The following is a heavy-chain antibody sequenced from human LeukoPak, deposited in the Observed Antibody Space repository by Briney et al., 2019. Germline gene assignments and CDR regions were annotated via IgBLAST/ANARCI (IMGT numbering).Heavy chain of an antibody. CDR2: IRSKATSYAT. J-gene: IGHJ4*02. D-gene: IGHD1-26*01. Sequence: GGSLRLSCAASGFTFSGSAMHWVRQASGKGLEWVGRIRSKATSYATAYAASVKGRFTISRDDSKNTAYLQMNSLKTEDTAVYYCTRRGGSYFPIDYWGQGTLVTVSS. CDR1: GFTFSGSA. V-gene: IGHV3-73*01. CDR3: TRRGGSYFPIDY.